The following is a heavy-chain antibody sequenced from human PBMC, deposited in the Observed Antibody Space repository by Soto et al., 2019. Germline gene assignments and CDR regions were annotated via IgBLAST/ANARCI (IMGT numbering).Heavy chain of an antibody. V-gene: IGHV4-39*01. CDR1: GGSISSSSYY. CDR3: AIWFGELLGVGPYYGMDV. D-gene: IGHD3-10*01. CDR2: IYYSGST. Sequence: PSETLSLTCTVSGGSISSSSYYWGWIRQPPGKGLEWIGSIYYSGSTYYNPSLKSRVTISVDTSKNQFSLKLSSVTAADTAVYYCAIWFGELLGVGPYYGMDVWGQGTTVTVSS. J-gene: IGHJ6*02.